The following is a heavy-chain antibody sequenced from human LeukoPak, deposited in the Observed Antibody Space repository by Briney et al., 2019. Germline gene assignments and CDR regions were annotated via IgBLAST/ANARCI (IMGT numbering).Heavy chain of an antibody. J-gene: IGHJ4*02. CDR1: GFTFSSYE. CDR2: ISSSGSTI. V-gene: IGHV3-48*03. CDR3: ARDSGGSSGWNRFDY. D-gene: IGHD6-19*01. Sequence: GGSLRLSCAASGFTFSSYEMNWVRQAPGKGLEWVSYISSSGSTIYYADSVRGRFTISRDNAKNSLYLQMNSLKAEDTAVYYCARDSGGSSGWNRFDYWGQGTLVTVSS.